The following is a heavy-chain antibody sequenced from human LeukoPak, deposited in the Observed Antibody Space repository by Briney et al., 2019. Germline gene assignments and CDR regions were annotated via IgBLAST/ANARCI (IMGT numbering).Heavy chain of an antibody. CDR2: ISGSGGST. D-gene: IGHD2-15*01. Sequence: GGSLRLSCAASGFTFSSYAMSGVRQAPGKGLEWVSAISGSGGSTYYADSVKGRFTISRDNARNSLYLQMSSLRAEDTAVYYCVRGGGPSYKYNAFDIWGQGTMVTVSS. J-gene: IGHJ3*02. CDR1: GFTFSSYA. V-gene: IGHV3-23*01. CDR3: VRGGGPSYKYNAFDI.